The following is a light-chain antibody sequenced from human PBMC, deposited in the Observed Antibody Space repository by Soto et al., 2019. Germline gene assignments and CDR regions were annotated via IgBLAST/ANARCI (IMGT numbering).Light chain of an antibody. Sequence: VLTQSPATLSLSPGESATLSCRASQSVSSYLAWYQQKSGQAPRRLIYGASIRATGIPDRLSGSGSGTDLNLTISRLEPEDFALYYCQKYHTSPLTCGQGTKVDIK. CDR1: QSVSSY. V-gene: IGKV3-20*01. CDR2: GAS. J-gene: IGKJ1*01. CDR3: QKYHTSPLT.